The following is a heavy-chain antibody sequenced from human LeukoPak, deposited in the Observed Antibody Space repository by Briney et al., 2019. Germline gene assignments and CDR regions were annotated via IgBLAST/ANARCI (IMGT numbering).Heavy chain of an antibody. CDR2: IYYSGST. D-gene: IGHD4-4*01. CDR1: GGSISSYY. CDR3: ARTVALSGRGWFDP. J-gene: IGHJ5*02. V-gene: IGHV4-59*01. Sequence: SETLSLTCTVSGGSISSYYWSWIRQPPGKGLEWIGYIYYSGSTNYNPSLKSRVTISVDTSKNQFSLKLSSVTAADTAVYYCARTVALSGRGWFDPWGQGTLVTASS.